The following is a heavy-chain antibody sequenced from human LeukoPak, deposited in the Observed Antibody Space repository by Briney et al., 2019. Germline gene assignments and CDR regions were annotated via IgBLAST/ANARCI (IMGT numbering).Heavy chain of an antibody. J-gene: IGHJ4*02. D-gene: IGHD3-22*01. Sequence: GASVKVSCKASGGTFSSYAISWVRQAPGQGLEWMGGIIPIFGTANYAQKFQGRVTITADKSTSTAYMELSSLRSEDTAVYYCARTARDSSGYVPYYFDYWGQGTLVTVSS. CDR3: ARTARDSSGYVPYYFDY. V-gene: IGHV1-69*06. CDR2: IIPIFGTA. CDR1: GGTFSSYA.